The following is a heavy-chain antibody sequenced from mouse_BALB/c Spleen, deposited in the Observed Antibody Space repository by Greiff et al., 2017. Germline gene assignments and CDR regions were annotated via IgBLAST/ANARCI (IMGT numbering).Heavy chain of an antibody. Sequence: VQLKQSGPELMKPGASVKISCKASGYSFTSYYMHWVKQSHGKSLEWIGYIDPFNGGTSYNQKFKGKATLTVDKSSSTAYMHLSSLTSEDSAVYYCARGWFYYAMDYWGQGTSVTVSS. J-gene: IGHJ4*01. D-gene: IGHD2-3*01. CDR2: IDPFNGGT. CDR3: ARGWFYYAMDY. CDR1: GYSFTSYY. V-gene: IGHV1S135*01.